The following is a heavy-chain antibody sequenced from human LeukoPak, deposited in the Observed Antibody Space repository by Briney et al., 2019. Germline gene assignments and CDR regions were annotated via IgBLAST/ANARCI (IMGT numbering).Heavy chain of an antibody. D-gene: IGHD3-16*02. CDR2: ISAYNGNT. V-gene: IGHV1-18*01. CDR1: GYTFTSYG. Sequence: ASVKVSCKASGYTFTSYGISWVRQAPGQGLEWMGWISAYNGNTNYAQKLQGRVTMTRNTSISTAYMELSSLRSEDTAVYYCARANWGSYRSLPLGYWGQGTLVTVSS. CDR3: ARANWGSYRSLPLGY. J-gene: IGHJ4*02.